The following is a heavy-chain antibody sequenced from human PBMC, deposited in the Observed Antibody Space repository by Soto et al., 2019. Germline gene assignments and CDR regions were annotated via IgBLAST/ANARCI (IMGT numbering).Heavy chain of an antibody. Sequence: GGSLRLSCAASGFTFSSYSMNWVRQAPGKGLEWVSSISSSSSYIYYADSVKGRFTISRDNAKNSLYLQMNSLRAEDTAVYYCARDMGYCSGGSCYGFDYWGQGTLVTVSS. J-gene: IGHJ4*02. V-gene: IGHV3-21*01. CDR3: ARDMGYCSGGSCYGFDY. D-gene: IGHD2-15*01. CDR1: GFTFSSYS. CDR2: ISSSSSYI.